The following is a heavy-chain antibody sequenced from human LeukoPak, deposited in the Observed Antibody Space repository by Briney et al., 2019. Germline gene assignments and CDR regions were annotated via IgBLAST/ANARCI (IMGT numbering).Heavy chain of an antibody. CDR3: AKGIRKYNYDSSGYPLYYYYGMDV. CDR2: ISGDGGST. J-gene: IGHJ6*02. V-gene: IGHV3-43*02. Sequence: GGSLRLSCAASGFTFDDYAMHWVRQAPGKGLEWVSLISGDGGSTYYADSVKGRFTISRDNSKNSLYLQMNSLRTEDTALYYCAKGIRKYNYDSSGYPLYYYYGMDVWGQGTTVTASS. CDR1: GFTFDDYA. D-gene: IGHD3-22*01.